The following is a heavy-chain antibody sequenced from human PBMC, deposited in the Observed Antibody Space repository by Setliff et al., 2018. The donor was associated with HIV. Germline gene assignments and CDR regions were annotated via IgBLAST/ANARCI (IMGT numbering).Heavy chain of an antibody. CDR1: GGSFSGYY. J-gene: IGHJ4*02. D-gene: IGHD4-17*01. V-gene: IGHV4-34*01. Sequence: PSETLSLTCAVYGGSFSGYYWSWIRQTPGKGLEWIGEANHSGSTNYNPSLKSRVSISVDTSKNQFSLKLHSVTAADTAVYYCVGAGAGQRLVDYWGLGTLVTVSS. CDR2: ANHSGST. CDR3: VGAGAGQRLVDY.